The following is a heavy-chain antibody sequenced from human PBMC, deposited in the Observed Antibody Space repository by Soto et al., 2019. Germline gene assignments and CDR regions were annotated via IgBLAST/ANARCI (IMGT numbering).Heavy chain of an antibody. CDR1: GFTFTNAW. V-gene: IGHV3-15*07. J-gene: IGHJ4*02. Sequence: GGSLRLSCTGSGFTFTNAWMNWVRQAPGKGLEWVGRIKSKFHNETTDYGAPVKGRFSISRDDSKNTVYLQMNSLKTEDTAVYYCTTEGLRYYWGQGTLVTVSS. CDR2: IKSKFHNETT. D-gene: IGHD2-15*01. CDR3: TTEGLRYY.